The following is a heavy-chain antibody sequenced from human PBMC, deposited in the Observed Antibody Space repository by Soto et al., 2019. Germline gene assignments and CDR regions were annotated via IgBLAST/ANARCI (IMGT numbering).Heavy chain of an antibody. CDR2: IKQDGSEK. CDR3: ARDVVVPAAIFSGDYYYYGMDV. V-gene: IGHV3-7*01. CDR1: GFTFSSYW. J-gene: IGHJ6*02. Sequence: GGSLRLSCAASGFTFSSYWMSWVRQAPGKGLEWVANIKQDGSEKYYVGSVKGRFTISRDNAKNSLYLQMNSLRAEDTAVYYCARDVVVPAAIFSGDYYYYGMDVWGQGTTVTVSS. D-gene: IGHD2-2*01.